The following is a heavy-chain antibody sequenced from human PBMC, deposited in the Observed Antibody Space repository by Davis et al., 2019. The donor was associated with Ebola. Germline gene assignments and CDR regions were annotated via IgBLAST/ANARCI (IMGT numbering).Heavy chain of an antibody. V-gene: IGHV3-23*03. CDR3: AKDFDGYNPYFDY. CDR1: GFTFSNSA. CDR2: IYSGGST. D-gene: IGHD5-24*01. J-gene: IGHJ4*02. Sequence: GGSLRLSCAASGFTFSNSAMSWVRQAPGKGLEWVSVIYSGGSTYYADSVKGRFTISRDNSKNTLYLQMNSLRAEDTAVYYCAKDFDGYNPYFDYWGQGNLVTVS.